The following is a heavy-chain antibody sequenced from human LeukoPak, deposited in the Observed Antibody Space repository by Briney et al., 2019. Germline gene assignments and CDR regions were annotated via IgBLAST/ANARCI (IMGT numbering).Heavy chain of an antibody. CDR1: GNSISSSSYY. J-gene: IGHJ3*02. CDR2: IYYSGST. V-gene: IGHV4-39*07. Sequence: PSETLSLTCTVSGNSISSSSYYWGWIRQPPGKGLEWIGSIYYSGSTYYNPSLKSRVTISVDTSKNQFSLKLSSVTAADTAVYYCARKTSYYDSSGYPNAFDIGGQGTMVTVSS. D-gene: IGHD3-22*01. CDR3: ARKTSYYDSSGYPNAFDI.